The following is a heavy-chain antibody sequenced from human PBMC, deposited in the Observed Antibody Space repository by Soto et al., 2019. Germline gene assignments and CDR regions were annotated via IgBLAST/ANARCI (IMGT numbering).Heavy chain of an antibody. CDR2: IYYAGNT. V-gene: IGHV4-59*08. CDR3: ATTAATGPFKGVAFDI. D-gene: IGHD6-13*01. CDR1: GGFISNYY. J-gene: IGHJ3*02. Sequence: SETLSLTCTVSGGFISNYYWSWIRQSPGKGLEWIGFIYYAGNTNYNPSLKSRVTISIAPSRNQLSLNLTSVTATDTAVYFCATTAATGPFKGVAFDIWGQGTMVTVSS.